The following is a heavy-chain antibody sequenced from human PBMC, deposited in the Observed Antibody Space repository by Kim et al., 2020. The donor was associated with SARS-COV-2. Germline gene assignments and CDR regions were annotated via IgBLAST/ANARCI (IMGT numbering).Heavy chain of an antibody. CDR1: GGSISSSSYY. D-gene: IGHD2-2*01. J-gene: IGHJ4*02. V-gene: IGHV4-39*01. CDR3: ARHSRIVVVPAAILA. Sequence: SETLSLTCTVSGGSISSSSYYWGWIRQPPGKGLEWIGSIYYSGSTYYNPSLKSRVTISVDTSKNQFSLKMSSVTAADTAVYYCARHSRIVVVPAAILAWGQGTLVTCSS. CDR2: IYYSGST.